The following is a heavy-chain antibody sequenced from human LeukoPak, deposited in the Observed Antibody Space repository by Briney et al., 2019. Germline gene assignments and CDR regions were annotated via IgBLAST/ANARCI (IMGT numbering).Heavy chain of an antibody. CDR3: ARGRDSSGYYYSDY. V-gene: IGHV1-2*02. CDR1: GYTFTGYY. D-gene: IGHD3-22*01. CDR2: INPNSGGT. Sequence: ASVKVSCKASGYTFTGYYMHWVRQAPGQGLEWMGWINPNSGGTNYAQKFQGRVTMTRDTSISTAYMELSRLRSEDTAVYYCARGRDSSGYYYSDYWGQGTLVTVSS. J-gene: IGHJ4*02.